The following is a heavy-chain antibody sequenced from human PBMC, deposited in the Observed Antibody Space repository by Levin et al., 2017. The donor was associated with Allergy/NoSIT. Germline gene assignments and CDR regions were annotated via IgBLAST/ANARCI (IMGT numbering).Heavy chain of an antibody. D-gene: IGHD2/OR15-2a*01. CDR2: IMWNSATI. CDR1: GFTFNEHA. Sequence: LSLTCAAPGFTFNEHAMHWVRPVPGKGLEWVSGIMWNSATIDYADSVKGRFTISRDNARVYLQMNSLRVEDTALYYCTKDLSPGGADVWGQGTTVTVS. J-gene: IGHJ6*02. V-gene: IGHV3-9*01. CDR3: TKDLSPGGADV.